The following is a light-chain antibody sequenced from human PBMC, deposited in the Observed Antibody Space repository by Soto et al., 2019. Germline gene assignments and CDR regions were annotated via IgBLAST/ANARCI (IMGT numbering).Light chain of an antibody. J-gene: IGLJ3*02. V-gene: IGLV7-43*01. CDR1: TGADTSGYY. Sequence: QTVVTQEPSLTVSPGGTVTLTCASSTGADTSGYYPNWFQQKPGQAPRPLIYSTTNKHSWTPARFSGSLLGDKAALTLSGVQPEDEAEYYCLLYYGGAQLWVFGGGTKLTVL. CDR2: STT. CDR3: LLYYGGAQLWV.